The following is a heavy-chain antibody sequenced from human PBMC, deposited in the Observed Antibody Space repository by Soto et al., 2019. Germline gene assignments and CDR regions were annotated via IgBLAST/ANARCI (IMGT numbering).Heavy chain of an antibody. J-gene: IGHJ4*02. D-gene: IGHD3-22*01. Sequence: SETLSLTCTVSGGSISSGGYYWSWIRQHPGKGLEWIGCIYNSGSTYYNPSLKSRVTISVDTSKNQFSLKLSSVTAADTAVYWCARYQAYTMIDYWGQGTLVTVSS. CDR1: GGSISSGGYY. CDR2: IYNSGST. V-gene: IGHV4-39*01. CDR3: ARYQAYTMIDY.